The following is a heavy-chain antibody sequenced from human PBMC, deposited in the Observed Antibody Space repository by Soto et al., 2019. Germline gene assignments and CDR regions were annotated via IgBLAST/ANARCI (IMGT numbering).Heavy chain of an antibody. CDR1: GGTLGSYH. CDR2: IIPLFGAP. V-gene: IGHV1-69*01. J-gene: IGHJ4*02. CDR3: AVVEATRDLDY. D-gene: IGHD1-26*01. Sequence: QVQLVQSGAEVKKPGSSVKVSCKVSGGTLGSYHITWVRQGPGQGLEWMGGIIPLFGAPHYAQMFQGRVTITADASTSTVHVEVSSLRSEDTAVYYCAVVEATRDLDYWGQGTLVTVSS.